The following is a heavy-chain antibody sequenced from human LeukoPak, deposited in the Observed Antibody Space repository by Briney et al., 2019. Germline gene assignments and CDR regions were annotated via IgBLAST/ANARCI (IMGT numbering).Heavy chain of an antibody. J-gene: IGHJ2*01. Sequence: PGGSLRLSCAASGFTFSSYGMHLVRQAPGRGLEWVAVISYDGSNKYYADSVKGRFTISRDNSKNTLYLQMNSLRAEDTAVYYCAKMVGYFDLWGRGTLVTVSS. CDR3: AKMVGYFDL. V-gene: IGHV3-30*18. CDR2: ISYDGSNK. CDR1: GFTFSSYG. D-gene: IGHD3-10*01.